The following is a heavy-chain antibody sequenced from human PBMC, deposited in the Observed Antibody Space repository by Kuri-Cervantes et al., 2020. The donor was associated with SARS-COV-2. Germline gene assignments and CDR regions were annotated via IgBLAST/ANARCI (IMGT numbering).Heavy chain of an antibody. CDR3: AKDGGVDYYDSSGWFDP. CDR2: IYSGGSST. CDR1: GFTFSSHA. D-gene: IGHD3-22*01. J-gene: IGHJ5*02. Sequence: GESLKISCAASGFTFSSHAMSWVRQAPGKGLEWVSVIYSGGSSTYYADSVKGRFTISRDNSKNSLYLQMNSLRAEDTALYYCAKDGGVDYYDSSGWFDPWGQGTLVTVSS. V-gene: IGHV3-23*03.